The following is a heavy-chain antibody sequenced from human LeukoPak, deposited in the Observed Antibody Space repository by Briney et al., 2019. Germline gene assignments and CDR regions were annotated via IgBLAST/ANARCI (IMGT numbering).Heavy chain of an antibody. J-gene: IGHJ4*02. D-gene: IGHD6-19*01. CDR3: VARGGWARFDY. CDR2: ITDDSKTM. V-gene: IGHV3-48*04. CDR1: GFTFDTYS. Sequence: PGGSLRLSCVASGFTFDTYSMNWIRQAPGKGLEWTSYITDDSKTMYYADSVKGRFTISRDNAKNALYLQMNSLRGEDTAVYYCVARGGWARFDYRGQGTLVTVSS.